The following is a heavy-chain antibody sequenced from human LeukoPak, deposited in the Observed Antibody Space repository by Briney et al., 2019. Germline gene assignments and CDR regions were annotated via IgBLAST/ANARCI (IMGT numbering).Heavy chain of an antibody. J-gene: IGHJ4*02. D-gene: IGHD5-12*01. CDR2: ISSDGNTI. V-gene: IGHV3-48*03. CDR3: ASRQPYYGYDY. CDR1: GLSFSNYE. Sequence: GGSLRLSCVGSGLSFSNYEMNWVRQFPGKGLEWVSYISSDGNTIHYADSVKGRFTFSRDNAKRSVYLQMNGLRAEDTAVYYCASRQPYYGYDYWGRGTQVTVSS.